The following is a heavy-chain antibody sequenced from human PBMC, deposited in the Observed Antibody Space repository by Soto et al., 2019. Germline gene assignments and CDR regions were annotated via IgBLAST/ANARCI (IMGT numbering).Heavy chain of an antibody. D-gene: IGHD2-15*01. Sequence: GGSLRLSCAASAFTLSAYDMHWVRQPNGKGLEWVSALGAADDPYYLGSVKGRFTISRENAKNSLYLQMNNLRVGDTAVYYCARAYSGRLPRRADYYYAMDVWGQGTTVSVSS. CDR2: LGAADDP. J-gene: IGHJ6*02. CDR1: AFTLSAYD. CDR3: ARAYSGRLPRRADYYYAMDV. V-gene: IGHV3-13*05.